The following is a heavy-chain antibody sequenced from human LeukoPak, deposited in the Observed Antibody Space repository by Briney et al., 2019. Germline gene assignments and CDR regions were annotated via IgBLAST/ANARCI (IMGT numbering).Heavy chain of an antibody. V-gene: IGHV7-4-1*02. Sequence: ASVKVSCKASGYTFTSYGISWVRQAPGQGLEWMGWINTNTGNPTYAQGFTGRFVFALDTSVSTAYLQISSLKAEDTAVYYCAREGSYYGGITPDYWGQGTLVTVSS. CDR2: INTNTGNP. CDR3: AREGSYYGGITPDY. CDR1: GYTFTSYG. D-gene: IGHD4-23*01. J-gene: IGHJ4*02.